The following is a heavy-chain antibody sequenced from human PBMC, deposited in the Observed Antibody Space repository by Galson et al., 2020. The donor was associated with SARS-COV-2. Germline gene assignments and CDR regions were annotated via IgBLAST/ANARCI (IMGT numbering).Heavy chain of an antibody. D-gene: IGHD3-16*01. Sequence: PGGSLRLSCAASGFTFSSYSMNWVRQAPGKGLEWVSSISSSSSYIYYADLVKGRFTISRDNAKNSLYLQMNSLRAEDTAVYYCARLGQPGNYYYYGMDVWGQGTTVTVSS. J-gene: IGHJ6*02. CDR1: GFTFSSYS. V-gene: IGHV3-21*01. CDR3: ARLGQPGNYYYYGMDV. CDR2: ISSSSSYI.